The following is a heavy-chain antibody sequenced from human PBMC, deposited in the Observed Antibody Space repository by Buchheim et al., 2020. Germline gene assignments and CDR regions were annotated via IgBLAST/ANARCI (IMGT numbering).Heavy chain of an antibody. CDR3: ARGYGGYDN. CDR1: GFTFSNFW. D-gene: IGHD5-12*01. CDR2: IKPDGSES. Sequence: EVQLVESGGGLVQPGGSLRLSCAASGFTFSNFWMNWVRLAPGKGLDWVAKIKPDGSESYYLDSVRGRFTISRDNAKNSLSLQMNGLRGEDTALYYCARGYGGYDNWGQGTL. V-gene: IGHV3-7*01. J-gene: IGHJ4*02.